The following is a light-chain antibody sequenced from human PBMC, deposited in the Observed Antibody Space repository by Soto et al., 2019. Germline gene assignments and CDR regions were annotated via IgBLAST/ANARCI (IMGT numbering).Light chain of an antibody. Sequence: DIQMTQSPSTLSGSVGDRVTITCRASQTISSWLAWYQQKPGKAPKLLIYKASTLKSGVPSRFSGSGSGTEFTLTISSLQPDDFATYYCQQYDNLPRTFGGGTKVEIK. J-gene: IGKJ4*01. CDR3: QQYDNLPRT. V-gene: IGKV1-5*03. CDR1: QTISSW. CDR2: KAS.